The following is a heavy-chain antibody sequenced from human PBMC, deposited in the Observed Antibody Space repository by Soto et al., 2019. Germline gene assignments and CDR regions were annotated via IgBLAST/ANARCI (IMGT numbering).Heavy chain of an antibody. CDR2: IYYSGST. J-gene: IGHJ4*02. CDR1: GGSISIGGYY. CDR3: ARDASTGYSSYFDY. Sequence: PSETLSLTCTFSGGSISIGGYYWSWIRQHPGKGLEWIGYIYYSGSTYYNPSLKSRVTISVDTSKNQFSLKLSSVTAADTAVYYCARDASTGYSSYFDYWGQGTMVTVSS. D-gene: IGHD6-19*01. V-gene: IGHV4-31*03.